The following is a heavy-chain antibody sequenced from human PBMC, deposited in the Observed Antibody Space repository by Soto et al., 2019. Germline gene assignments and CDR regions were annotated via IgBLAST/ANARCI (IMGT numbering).Heavy chain of an antibody. V-gene: IGHV3-30*18. CDR1: GFTFSSYG. CDR2: ISYDGSNK. J-gene: IGHJ4*02. Sequence: QVQLVESGGGVVQPGRSLRLSCAASGFTFSSYGMHWVRQAPGKGLEWVAVISYDGSNKYYADSVKGRFTISRDNSKNTRYLQMNSLRAEDTAVYYCAKGHYDILTGYYFDYWGQGTLVTVSS. CDR3: AKGHYDILTGYYFDY. D-gene: IGHD3-9*01.